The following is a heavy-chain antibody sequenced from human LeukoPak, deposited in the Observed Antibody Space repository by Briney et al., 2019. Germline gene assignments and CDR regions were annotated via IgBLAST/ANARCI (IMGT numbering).Heavy chain of an antibody. V-gene: IGHV3-23*01. CDR2: ICGGGISI. CDR3: ARDRIEVEAGIAAAGTNYYYYGMDV. J-gene: IGHJ6*02. Sequence: PGGSLRLSCAVSGFTFSSYAMSWVRQAPGKGLEWVSGICGGGISIYYADSVKGRFTISRHNSKNTLYLQMNSLRAEDTAVYYCARDRIEVEAGIAAAGTNYYYYGMDVWGQGTTVTVPS. D-gene: IGHD6-13*01. CDR1: GFTFSSYA.